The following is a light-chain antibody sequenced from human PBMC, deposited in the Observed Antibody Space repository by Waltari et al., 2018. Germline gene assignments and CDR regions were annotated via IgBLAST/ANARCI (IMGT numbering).Light chain of an antibody. V-gene: IGLV3-27*01. CDR3: YSAIDHNNRF. CDR1: VLAKKY. CDR2: KDN. J-gene: IGLJ2*01. Sequence: SSELTQPSSVSVSPGQTATIPCSGAVLAKKYVRWFQQKPGQAPQLLIYKDNERPSGIPDRFSGSSSGTTVTLTIRGAQADDEAVYYCYSAIDHNNRFFGGGTRLTVL.